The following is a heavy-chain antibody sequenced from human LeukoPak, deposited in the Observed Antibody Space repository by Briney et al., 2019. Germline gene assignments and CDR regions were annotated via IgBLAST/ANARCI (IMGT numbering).Heavy chain of an antibody. J-gene: IGHJ4*02. CDR3: ASQYYYGSGSTDY. CDR2: ISYDGTNK. V-gene: IGHV3-30*03. CDR1: GFTFSTYD. D-gene: IGHD3-10*01. Sequence: GGSLRLSCAASGFTFSTYDMHWVRQAPGKGLEWVAVISYDGTNKYYADSVKGRFTISRDNSKNTLYLQMNSLRVEDTAVHYCASQYYYGSGSTDYWGQGTLVTVSS.